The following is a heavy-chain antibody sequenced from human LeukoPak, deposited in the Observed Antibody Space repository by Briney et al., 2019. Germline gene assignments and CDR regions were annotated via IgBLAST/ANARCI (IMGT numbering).Heavy chain of an antibody. J-gene: IGHJ5*02. CDR3: AKLGYCSSTSCYMNWFDP. CDR1: GFTFSSYA. CDR2: ISGSGGST. V-gene: IGHV3-23*01. D-gene: IGHD2-2*02. Sequence: GGSLGLSCAASGFTFSSYAMSWVRQAPGKGLEWVSAISGSGGSTYYADSVKGRFTISRDNSKNTLYLQMNSLRAEDTAVYYCAKLGYCSSTSCYMNWFDPWGQGTLVTVSS.